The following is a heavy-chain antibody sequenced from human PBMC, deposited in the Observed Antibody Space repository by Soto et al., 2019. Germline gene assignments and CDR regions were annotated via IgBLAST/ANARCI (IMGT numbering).Heavy chain of an antibody. CDR3: ASSYDFWSGYWSSFDP. J-gene: IGHJ5*02. D-gene: IGHD3-3*01. V-gene: IGHV3-30-3*01. Sequence: QVQLVESGGGVVQPGRSLRLSCAASGFTFSSYAMHWVRQAPGKGLEWVAVISYDGSNKYYADSVKGRFTISRDNSKNTVYLQLNCLSAEDTAVYYCASSYDFWSGYWSSFDPWGQGTLVTVGS. CDR1: GFTFSSYA. CDR2: ISYDGSNK.